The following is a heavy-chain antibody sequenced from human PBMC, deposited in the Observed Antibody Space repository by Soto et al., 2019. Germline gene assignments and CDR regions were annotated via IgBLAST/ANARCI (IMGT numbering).Heavy chain of an antibody. CDR3: ARPLKVAGDY. J-gene: IGHJ4*02. CDR2: ISGSGGST. CDR1: GFIFSNYA. D-gene: IGHD6-19*01. V-gene: IGHV3-23*01. Sequence: EVQLLESGGGLVQPGGSLRLSCAASGFIFSNYAMNWVRQAPGKGLEWVSGISGSGGSTYYADSVKGRFTISRDNSRKTLYLQISSLRADDTAVYYCARPLKVAGDYWGQGTLVTVSS.